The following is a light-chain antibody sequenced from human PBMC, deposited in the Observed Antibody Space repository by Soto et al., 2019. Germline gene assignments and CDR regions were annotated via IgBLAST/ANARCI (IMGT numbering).Light chain of an antibody. Sequence: DIQMTQSPSTLSASVGDRVTITCRASQSISSWLAWYQQKPGKAPKLLIYKASSLESGVPARFSDSRYGKEITLTISSLQPDDFATYYCQQYNSYSGTFGQGTKVEIK. CDR1: QSISSW. CDR3: QQYNSYSGT. J-gene: IGKJ1*01. CDR2: KAS. V-gene: IGKV1-5*03.